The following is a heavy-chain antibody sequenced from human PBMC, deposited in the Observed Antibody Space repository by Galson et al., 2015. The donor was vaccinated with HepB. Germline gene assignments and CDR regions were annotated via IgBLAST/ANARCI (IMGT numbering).Heavy chain of an antibody. CDR3: ARSPLRFLDWLPYYDYYYMDV. CDR1: GYTFTDYA. J-gene: IGHJ6*03. D-gene: IGHD3-3*01. Sequence: SVKVSCKASGYTFTDYAVNWVRQAPGQGLEWMGWMNTNTGKPTYAPGFAGRVVFSLDTSVTTAYLQISSLETDDTAVYYCARSPLRFLDWLPYYDYYYMDVWGEGTTVTVSS. CDR2: MNTNTGKP. V-gene: IGHV7-4-1*02.